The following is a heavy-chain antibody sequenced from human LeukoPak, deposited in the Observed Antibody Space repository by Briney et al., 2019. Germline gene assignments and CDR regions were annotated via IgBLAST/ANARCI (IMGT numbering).Heavy chain of an antibody. Sequence: PGGSLRLSCAASGFTFSSYAMSWVRQAPGKGLEWVSAISDSGGSTYYADSVKGRFTISRDNSKNTLYLQMNSLRAEDTAVYYCAKEVVVPAAIRYYYYYYYMDVWGKGTTVTVSS. V-gene: IGHV3-23*01. J-gene: IGHJ6*03. CDR2: ISDSGGST. CDR3: AKEVVVPAAIRYYYYYYYMDV. CDR1: GFTFSSYA. D-gene: IGHD2-2*01.